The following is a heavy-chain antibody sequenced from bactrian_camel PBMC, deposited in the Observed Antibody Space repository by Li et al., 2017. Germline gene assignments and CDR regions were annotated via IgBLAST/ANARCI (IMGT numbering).Heavy chain of an antibody. Sequence: HVQLVESGGGSVQAGGALRLACEASGYTDEYCIGWFRQAPGKQRVGVASISKDDVPTYDTSVQGRFTISRDNAKSTLYLQMNNLKPEDTAMYYCAADRALDDDCYVGSLYTDFAYWGQGTQVTVS. J-gene: IGHJ6*01. CDR3: AADRALDDDCYVGSLYTDFAY. CDR1: GYTDEYC. D-gene: IGHD3*01. CDR2: ISKDDVPT. V-gene: IGHV3S63*01.